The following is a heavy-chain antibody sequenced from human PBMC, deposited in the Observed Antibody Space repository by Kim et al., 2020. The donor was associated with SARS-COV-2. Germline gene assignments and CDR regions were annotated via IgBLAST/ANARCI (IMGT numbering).Heavy chain of an antibody. CDR1: GFTFSSYD. D-gene: IGHD5-12*01. Sequence: GGSLRLSCAASGFTFSSYDMHWVRQATGKGLEWVSAIGTAGDPYYPGSVKGRFTISRENAKNSLYLQMNSLRAGDTAVYYCARGSIVATIGGYDYGDYEYYGMDVWGQGTTVTVSS. CDR3: ARGSIVATIGGYDYGDYEYYGMDV. CDR2: IGTAGDP. J-gene: IGHJ6*02. V-gene: IGHV3-13*05.